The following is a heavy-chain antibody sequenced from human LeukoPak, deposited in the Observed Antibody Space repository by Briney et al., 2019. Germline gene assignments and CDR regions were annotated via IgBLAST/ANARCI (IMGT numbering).Heavy chain of an antibody. D-gene: IGHD6-13*01. Sequence: SETLSLTCTVSGGSISSSSYYWGWIRQPPGKGLEWIGSIYYSGSTYYNPSLKSRFTISVDTSKNQFSLKLSSVTAADTAVYYCARHHIKQQSPFDSWGQGTLVTVSS. V-gene: IGHV4-39*01. J-gene: IGHJ4*02. CDR1: GGSISSSSYY. CDR2: IYYSGST. CDR3: ARHHIKQQSPFDS.